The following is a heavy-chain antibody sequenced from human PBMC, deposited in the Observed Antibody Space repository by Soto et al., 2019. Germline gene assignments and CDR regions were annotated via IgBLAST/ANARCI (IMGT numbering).Heavy chain of an antibody. Sequence: SETLSLTCVVSGGSFSTYYYNWIRLSPGNGLEWIGEINHSGNNNYSPSLKSRVTMSLDTSKNQFSLKLTSVTAADTAVYYCARGGSNDWQVAFDIWGQGTMVTVSS. J-gene: IGHJ3*02. D-gene: IGHD3-9*01. CDR1: GGSFSTYY. CDR2: INHSGNN. V-gene: IGHV4-34*01. CDR3: ARGGSNDWQVAFDI.